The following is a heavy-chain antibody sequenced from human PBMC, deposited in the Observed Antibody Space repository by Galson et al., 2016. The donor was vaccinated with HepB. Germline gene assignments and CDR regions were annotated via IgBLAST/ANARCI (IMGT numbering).Heavy chain of an antibody. CDR1: GFVVSSTY. J-gene: IGHJ4*02. Sequence: SLRLSCAASGFVVSSTYMAWVRQAPGRGLECVSLLYRDGFTYYADSVQGRFTISRDNYKNTFYLQMNSLRADDTAVYYCARDGRQDRGSIFDYWGQGTLVTVSS. CDR2: LYRDGFT. D-gene: IGHD6-6*01. V-gene: IGHV3-66*01. CDR3: ARDGRQDRGSIFDY.